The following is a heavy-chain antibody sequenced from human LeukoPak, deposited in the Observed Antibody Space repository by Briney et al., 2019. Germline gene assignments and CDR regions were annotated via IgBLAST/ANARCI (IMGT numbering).Heavy chain of an antibody. J-gene: IGHJ4*02. CDR2: IWYDGGNK. CDR3: AKDFGETTYDY. CDR1: GFTFSSYG. Sequence: GGSLRLSCAASGFTFSSYGMHWVRQAPGKGLEWVAVIWYDGGNKYYADSVKGRFTISRDNSKNTLYLQMNSLRAEDTAVYYCAKDFGETTYDYWGQGTLVTVSS. V-gene: IGHV3-33*06. D-gene: IGHD3-10*01.